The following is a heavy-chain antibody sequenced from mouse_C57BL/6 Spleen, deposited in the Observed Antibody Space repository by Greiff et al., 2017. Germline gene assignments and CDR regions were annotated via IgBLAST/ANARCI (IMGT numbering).Heavy chain of an antibody. V-gene: IGHV14-3*01. J-gene: IGHJ4*01. CDR2: IDPANGNT. CDR1: GFNIKNTY. D-gene: IGHD1-1*01. CDR3: ARVTAVVVSDAVGY. Sequence: VQLQQSVAELVRPGASVKLSCTASGFNIKNTYMHWVKQRPEQGLEWIGRIDPANGNTKYAAKFQGKATITADTSSNTAYLQLSSLTSEDTAIYDSARVTAVVVSDAVGYWGQGTSVTVSS.